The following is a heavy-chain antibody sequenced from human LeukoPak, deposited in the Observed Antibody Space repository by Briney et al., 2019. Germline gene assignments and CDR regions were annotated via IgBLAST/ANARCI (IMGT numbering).Heavy chain of an antibody. CDR2: IIPIFGTA. V-gene: IGHV1-69*13. D-gene: IGHD3-22*01. J-gene: IGHJ4*02. Sequence: SVKGSCKASGGTFSNNAINWVRQAPGQGLEWMGGIIPIFGTANYAQKFQGSVSITADESTRTAYMELYSLRSDDTAIYYCARDRNPYYDGSGYGYCWGQGTLVTVSS. CDR3: ARDRNPYYDGSGYGYC. CDR1: GGTFSNNA.